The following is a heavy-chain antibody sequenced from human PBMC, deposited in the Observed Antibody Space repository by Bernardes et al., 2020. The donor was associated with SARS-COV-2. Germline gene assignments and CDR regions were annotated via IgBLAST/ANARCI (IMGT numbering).Heavy chain of an antibody. CDR2: ISGGGGST. V-gene: IGHV3-23*01. D-gene: IGHD6-13*01. Sequence: GGSLRLSCAASGFTFSSYPMNWVRQAPGKGLEWVSYISGGGGSTYYADSVKGRFTISSDNSKNTLYLQMNSLRADDTAVYYCSSWYGGFDPWGQGTLVTVSS. CDR3: SSWYGGFDP. CDR1: GFTFSSYP. J-gene: IGHJ5*02.